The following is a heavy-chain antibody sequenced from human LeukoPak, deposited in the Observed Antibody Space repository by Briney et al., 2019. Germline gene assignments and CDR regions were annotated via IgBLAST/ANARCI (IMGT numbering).Heavy chain of an antibody. Sequence: GGSLRLSCVASLFSFNRFAMSWLRQPPGTGLEWVSTLSGSGGATYYADSVKGRFTTSRDNSKDTLYLQMDNLRADDTAVYYCANHIGSHSFLFYYIHVWVKGTSVIVSS. J-gene: IGHJ6*03. CDR3: ANHIGSHSFLFYYIHV. CDR2: LSGSGGAT. V-gene: IGHV3-23*01. D-gene: IGHD2-15*01. CDR1: LFSFNRFA.